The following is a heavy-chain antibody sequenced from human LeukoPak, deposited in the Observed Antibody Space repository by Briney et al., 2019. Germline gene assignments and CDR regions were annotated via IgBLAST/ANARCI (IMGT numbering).Heavy chain of an antibody. CDR1: GFTFSSYG. D-gene: IGHD6-6*01. J-gene: IGHJ6*02. Sequence: GGSLRLSCAASGFTFSSYGMHWVRQAPGKGLEWVAVIWYDGSNKYYADSVKGRFTISRDNSKNTLHLQMNSLRAEDTAVYYCAREQQLVAYYYYGMDVWGQGTTVTVSS. V-gene: IGHV3-33*01. CDR2: IWYDGSNK. CDR3: AREQQLVAYYYYGMDV.